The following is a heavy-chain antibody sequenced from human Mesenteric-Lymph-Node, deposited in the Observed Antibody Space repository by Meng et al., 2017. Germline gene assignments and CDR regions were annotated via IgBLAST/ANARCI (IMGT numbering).Heavy chain of an antibody. D-gene: IGHD3-16*01. CDR1: GFTFSTYG. CDR2: IYYSGGT. CDR3: ARGGSSYDYYFDH. J-gene: IGHJ4*02. Sequence: ESLKISCAASGFTFSTYGMHWVRQAPGKGLEWLGYIYYSGGTNYNPSVKSRATILVDTSKNQLSLRVSSVTAADTAVYYCARGGSSYDYYFDHWGQGTLVTVSS. V-gene: IGHV4-59*01.